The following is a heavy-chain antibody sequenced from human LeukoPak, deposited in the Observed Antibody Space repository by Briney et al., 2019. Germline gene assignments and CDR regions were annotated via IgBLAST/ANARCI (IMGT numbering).Heavy chain of an antibody. Sequence: ASVKVSCKASGYTFTSYGISWVRQAPGQGLEWMGWISVYNGNTNYAQKLQGRVTMTTDTSTSTAYMELRSLRSDDTAVYYCASPYCSGGTGYAHDAFDIWGQGTMVTVSS. J-gene: IGHJ3*02. V-gene: IGHV1-18*01. CDR2: ISVYNGNT. CDR1: GYTFTSYG. CDR3: ASPYCSGGTGYAHDAFDI. D-gene: IGHD2-15*01.